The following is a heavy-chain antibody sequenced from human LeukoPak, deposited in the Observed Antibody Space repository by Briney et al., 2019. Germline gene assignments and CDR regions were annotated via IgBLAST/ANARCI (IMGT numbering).Heavy chain of an antibody. D-gene: IGHD3-22*01. CDR1: GFTVSSNY. J-gene: IGHJ3*02. Sequence: GGSLRLYCAAFGFTVSSNYMSWVRQGPGQGREWVSVIYSGGSTYYADSEEGRFTICSDYSKNTLILQMNSLRAEDAVVYYCARDGYYYDSSGYLGFSAFDIWGQGTMVTVSS. CDR2: IYSGGST. CDR3: ARDGYYYDSSGYLGFSAFDI. V-gene: IGHV3-66*01.